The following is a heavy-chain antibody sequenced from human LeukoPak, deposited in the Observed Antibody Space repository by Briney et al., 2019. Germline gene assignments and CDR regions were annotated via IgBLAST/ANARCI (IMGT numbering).Heavy chain of an antibody. J-gene: IGHJ4*02. Sequence: PSETLSLTCIVSGDSISSHYWSWIRQPPGKGLEWIGYIDNTGSTNSNPSLKSRVTISMDTSKNQFSLRLRSMAAADTAVYYCARGRVPSGYWGQGTLVTVSA. D-gene: IGHD6-25*01. CDR1: GDSISSHY. CDR3: ARGRVPSGY. V-gene: IGHV4-59*11. CDR2: IDNTGST.